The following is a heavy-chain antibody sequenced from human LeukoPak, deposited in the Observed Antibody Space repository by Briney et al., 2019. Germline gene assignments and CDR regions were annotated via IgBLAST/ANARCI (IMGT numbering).Heavy chain of an antibody. CDR1: GYTFTSYY. J-gene: IGHJ4*02. V-gene: IGHV1-46*01. Sequence: ASVKVSCKASGYTFTSYYIHWVRQAPGQGLEWMGFINPSGGSTSYAQKFQGRVTMTRDMSTSTVYMDLSSLRSEDTAVYYCARGRRYLIFDYWGQGTLVTVSS. D-gene: IGHD1-14*01. CDR3: ARGRRYLIFDY. CDR2: INPSGGST.